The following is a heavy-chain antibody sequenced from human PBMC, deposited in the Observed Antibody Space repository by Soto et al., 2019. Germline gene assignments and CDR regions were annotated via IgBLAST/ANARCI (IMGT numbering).Heavy chain of an antibody. V-gene: IGHV5-51*01. Sequence: ESLKISCKGSGYSFTSYWIAWVRQMPGKGLECMGIIYPGDSDTRYSPSFEGQVTISADKSINTAYLQWSSPKASDSAMYYCARPFDTSGWYDHWGQGTLVTVSS. D-gene: IGHD6-19*01. J-gene: IGHJ5*02. CDR1: GYSFTSYW. CDR2: IYPGDSDT. CDR3: ARPFDTSGWYDH.